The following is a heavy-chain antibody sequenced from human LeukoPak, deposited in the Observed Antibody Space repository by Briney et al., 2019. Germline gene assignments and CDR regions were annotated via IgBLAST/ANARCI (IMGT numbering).Heavy chain of an antibody. D-gene: IGHD3-10*01. CDR2: IFYSGST. CDR1: GGSMSSGNYY. J-gene: IGHJ4*02. CDR3: ATGAAGYYYGSGTSFDY. Sequence: SETLSLTCTVSGGSMSSGNYYWTWIRQPPGKGLEWIGYIFYSGSTDYNPSLRSRLTISVDTSKNQFSLKLTSVTAADTAVYYCATGAAGYYYGSGTSFDYWGQGTLVTVSS. V-gene: IGHV4-30-4*08.